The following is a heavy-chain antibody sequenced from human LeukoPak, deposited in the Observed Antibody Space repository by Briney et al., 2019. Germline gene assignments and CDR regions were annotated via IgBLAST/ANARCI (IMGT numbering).Heavy chain of an antibody. J-gene: IGHJ5*02. CDR2: INHSGST. Sequence: SETLTLTCAVYGGSFSGYYWSWIRQPPGRGLEWIGEINHSGSTNYNPSLKSRVTISVDTSKNQFSLKLTSVTAADTAVYYCASAGYCSSTSCHRAAWFDPWGQGTLVTVSS. D-gene: IGHD2-2*01. V-gene: IGHV4-34*01. CDR1: GGSFSGYY. CDR3: ASAGYCSSTSCHRAAWFDP.